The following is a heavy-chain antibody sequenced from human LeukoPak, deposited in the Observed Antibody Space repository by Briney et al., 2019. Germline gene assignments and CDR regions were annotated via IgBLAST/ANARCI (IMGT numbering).Heavy chain of an antibody. Sequence: PGGSLRLSCGASGFTFSAYWMSWVRQAPGKGLEWVANIKQDGSEKYYVDSVKGRFTISRDNAKNSLYLQMNSLRAEDTAVYYCARGYGDGYLYWGQGTLGTVSS. D-gene: IGHD5-24*01. J-gene: IGHJ4*02. CDR2: IKQDGSEK. CDR3: ARGYGDGYLY. CDR1: GFTFSAYW. V-gene: IGHV3-7*01.